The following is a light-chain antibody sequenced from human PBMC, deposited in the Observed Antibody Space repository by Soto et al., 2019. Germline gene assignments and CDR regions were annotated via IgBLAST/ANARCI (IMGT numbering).Light chain of an antibody. J-gene: IGKJ1*01. CDR2: DAS. CDR1: QSISSW. Sequence: DIQMTQSPSTLSAYVGDGVTITCRASQSISSWLAWYQQKPGKAPKLLIYDASSLESGVPSRFSGSGSGTEFTLTISSLQPDDFATYYCQQYNSYSRTFGQGTKVDIK. V-gene: IGKV1-5*01. CDR3: QQYNSYSRT.